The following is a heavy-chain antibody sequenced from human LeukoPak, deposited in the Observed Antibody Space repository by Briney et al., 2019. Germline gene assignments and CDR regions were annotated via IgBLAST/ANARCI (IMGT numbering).Heavy chain of an antibody. V-gene: IGHV3-23*01. CDR1: GFTFSNYA. CDR2: ISGSGGNT. J-gene: IGHJ4*02. CDR3: AKVQEMDTILPPFHY. D-gene: IGHD5-24*01. Sequence: QTGGSLRLSCAASGFTFSNYAMSWVRQAPGKGLECVSAISGSGGNTFYADSVKGRFTISRDNSKNTLYLQVNSLRAADTAIYYCAKVQEMDTILPPFHYWGQGTLVTVSS.